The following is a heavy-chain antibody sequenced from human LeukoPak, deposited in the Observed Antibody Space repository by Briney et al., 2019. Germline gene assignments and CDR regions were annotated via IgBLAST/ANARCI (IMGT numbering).Heavy chain of an antibody. CDR3: AKDKDTSGPAASDH. Sequence: GGSLRLSCAASGFTFSSYGMHWVRQAPGKGLEWVAVISYDGSNKYYADSVKGQFTISRDNFKNTVFLQMNSLRAEDSAVYYCAKDKDTSGPAASDHWGQGTLVIVSS. D-gene: IGHD6-25*01. J-gene: IGHJ4*02. CDR2: ISYDGSNK. CDR1: GFTFSSYG. V-gene: IGHV3-30*18.